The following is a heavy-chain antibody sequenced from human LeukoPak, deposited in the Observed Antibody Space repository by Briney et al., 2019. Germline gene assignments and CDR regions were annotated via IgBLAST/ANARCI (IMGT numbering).Heavy chain of an antibody. J-gene: IGHJ4*02. CDR2: ISSSGSTI. CDR1: GFTFSSYE. Sequence: PGGSLRLSCAASGFTFSSYEVNWVRHAPGKGLEWVSYISSSGSTIYYADSVKGRFTISRDNAKNSLYLQMNSLRAEDTAVYYCARQGRPGPFDYWGQGTLVTVSS. CDR3: ARQGRPGPFDY. V-gene: IGHV3-48*03. D-gene: IGHD3-10*01.